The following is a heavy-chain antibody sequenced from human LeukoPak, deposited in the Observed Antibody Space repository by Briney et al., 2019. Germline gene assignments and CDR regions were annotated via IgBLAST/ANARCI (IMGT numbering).Heavy chain of an antibody. Sequence: SQTLSLTCSVSGGSISSDIDYRSWIRQPAGEGLEWIGRIYASGSNTYNASLKSRLTISLDASKNQFSLDLSSVTAADTAVYYCAGTRRYCSGGSCYNWFDPWGQGTLVTVSS. CDR1: GGSISSDIDY. CDR3: AGTRRYCSGGSCYNWFDP. J-gene: IGHJ5*02. D-gene: IGHD2-15*01. CDR2: IYASGSN. V-gene: IGHV4-61*02.